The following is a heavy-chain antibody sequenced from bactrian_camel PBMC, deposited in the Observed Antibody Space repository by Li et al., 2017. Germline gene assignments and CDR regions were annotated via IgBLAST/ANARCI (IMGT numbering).Heavy chain of an antibody. CDR3: ANAYYSGGYPIPYNY. CDR2: VWLGGWNTST. CDR1: GFHDRRDC. D-gene: IGHD2*01. Sequence: HVQLVESGGGSVQPGGSLRLSCVASGFHDRRDCMSWFRQAPGKEREGVAAVWLGGWNTSTLYADSVKGRFTISRDNAKNTLYLQLNSLKTEDTAMYYCANAYYSGGYPIPYNYWGQGTQVTVS. V-gene: IGHV3S1*01. J-gene: IGHJ4*01.